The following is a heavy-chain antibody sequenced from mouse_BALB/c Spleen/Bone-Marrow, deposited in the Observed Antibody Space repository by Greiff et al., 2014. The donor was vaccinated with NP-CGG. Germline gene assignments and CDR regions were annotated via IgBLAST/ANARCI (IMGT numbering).Heavy chain of an antibody. J-gene: IGHJ4*01. CDR2: ISDGGSYT. Sequence: VQLQQPGGGLVKPGGSLKLSCAASGFTFSDYYMYWVRQTPEKRLEWVATISDGGSYTYCPDSVKGRFTISRDIAKNSLYLQMSSLKSEDTAMYYCARDRGVQGYAMDYWGQGTSVTVSS. V-gene: IGHV5-4*02. CDR1: GFTFSDYY. D-gene: IGHD2-14*01. CDR3: ARDRGVQGYAMDY.